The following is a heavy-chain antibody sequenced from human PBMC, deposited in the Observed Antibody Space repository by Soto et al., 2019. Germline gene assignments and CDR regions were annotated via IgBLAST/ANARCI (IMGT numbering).Heavy chain of an antibody. CDR3: ARSRDLAVVVAATPFLFDY. CDR2: IYYSGST. J-gene: IGHJ4*02. CDR1: GGSISSYY. V-gene: IGHV4-59*08. D-gene: IGHD2-15*01. Sequence: SETLSLTCTVSGGSISSYYWSWIRQPPGKGLEWIGYIYYSGSTNYNPSLKSRVTISIDTSKNQFSLKLSSVTAADTAMYHCARSRDLAVVVAATPFLFDYWGQGTLVTVSS.